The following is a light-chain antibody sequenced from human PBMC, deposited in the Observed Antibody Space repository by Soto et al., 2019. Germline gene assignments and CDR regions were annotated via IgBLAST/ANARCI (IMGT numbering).Light chain of an antibody. Sequence: EIVLTQSPGTLSLTPGERATLPCRASQSVKSSYLAWYQHKPGQAPRLLIYGASSRATGIPARFSGSGSGTDFTLTISSLEPGDFAVYYCQQRSNWPPITFGQGRLLE. CDR1: QSVKSSY. J-gene: IGKJ5*01. V-gene: IGKV3D-20*02. CDR2: GAS. CDR3: QQRSNWPPIT.